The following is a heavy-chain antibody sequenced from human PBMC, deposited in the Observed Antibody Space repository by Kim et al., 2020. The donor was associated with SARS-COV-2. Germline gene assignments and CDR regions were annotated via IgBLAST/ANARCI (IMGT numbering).Heavy chain of an antibody. J-gene: IGHJ6*02. CDR1: GFTFSGSA. CDR2: IRSKANSYAT. CDR3: TNLPYYYYYGMDV. V-gene: IGHV3-73*01. Sequence: GGSLRLSCAASGFTFSGSAMHWVRQASGKGLEWVGRIRSKANSYATAYAASVKGRFTISRDDSKNTAYLQMNSLKTEDTAVYYCTNLPYYYYYGMDVWGQGTTVTVSS.